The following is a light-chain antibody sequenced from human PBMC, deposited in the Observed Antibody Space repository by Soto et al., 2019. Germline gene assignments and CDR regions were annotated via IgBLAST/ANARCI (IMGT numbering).Light chain of an antibody. CDR2: GAS. Sequence: EIVLTQSPGTLSLSPGERATLSCRASQSVSSSYLAWYQQKPGQAPRLLIYGASSRGTGIPDRFSGSGSGTDFTLTISCLQSEDFATYYCQQYYSFPRTFGQGTKVDIK. CDR3: QQYYSFPRT. V-gene: IGKV3-20*01. CDR1: QSVSSSY. J-gene: IGKJ1*01.